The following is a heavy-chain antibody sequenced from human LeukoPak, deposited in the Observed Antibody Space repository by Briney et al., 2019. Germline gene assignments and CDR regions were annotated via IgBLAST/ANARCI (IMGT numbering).Heavy chain of an antibody. D-gene: IGHD3-22*01. J-gene: IGHJ4*02. Sequence: PGGSLRLSCAASGFTFISFAMSWVRQAPGKGLEWVSTISRTGVATYYASSVKGRFTISRDNSKNTVYLQMNSLRAEDTAVYYCAKHSHDGSAPYYEVQFDSWGQGTLVTVSS. V-gene: IGHV3-23*01. CDR3: AKHSHDGSAPYYEVQFDS. CDR2: ISRTGVAT. CDR1: GFTFISFA.